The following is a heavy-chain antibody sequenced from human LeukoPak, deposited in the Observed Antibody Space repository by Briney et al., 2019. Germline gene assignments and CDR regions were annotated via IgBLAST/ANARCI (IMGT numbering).Heavy chain of an antibody. V-gene: IGHV4-34*01. D-gene: IGHD3-3*01. CDR2: INHSGST. CDR3: ARLVGDFWSGYRTYYYYYMDV. J-gene: IGHJ6*03. CDR1: GGSFSGYY. Sequence: PLETLSLTCAVYGGSFSGYYWSWIRQPPGKGLEWIGEINHSGSTNYNPSLKSRVTISVDTSKNQFSLKLSSVTAEDTAVYYCARLVGDFWSGYRTYYYYYMDVWGKGTTVTVSS.